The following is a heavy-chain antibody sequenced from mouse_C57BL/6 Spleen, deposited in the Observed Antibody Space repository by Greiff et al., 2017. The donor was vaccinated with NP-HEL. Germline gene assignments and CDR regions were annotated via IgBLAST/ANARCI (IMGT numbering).Heavy chain of an antibody. D-gene: IGHD1-1*01. CDR3: ARWSTTVPWYFDV. Sequence: VQLQQSGAELVRPGTSVKVSCKASGYAFTNYLIEWVKQRPGQGLEWIGVINPGSGGTNYNEKFKGKATLTADKSSSTAYMQLSSLTSEDSAVYFCARWSTTVPWYFDVWGTGTTVTVSS. J-gene: IGHJ1*03. CDR1: GYAFTNYL. V-gene: IGHV1-54*01. CDR2: INPGSGGT.